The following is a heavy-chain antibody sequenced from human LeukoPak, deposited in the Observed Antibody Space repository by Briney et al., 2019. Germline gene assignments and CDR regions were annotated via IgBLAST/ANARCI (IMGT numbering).Heavy chain of an antibody. V-gene: IGHV4-59*11. CDR3: AGSSLDYYFDY. CDR2: LRHSGNT. Sequence: PSETLSLTCTVSGDSITSRSYWSWIRQPPGKGLEWIGYLRHSGNTNHNSSFRGRVTFSLDTSKNQFSLVLRSVTAADTAVYYCAGSSLDYYFDYWGQGTLVTVSS. CDR1: GDSITSRSY. D-gene: IGHD6-6*01. J-gene: IGHJ4*02.